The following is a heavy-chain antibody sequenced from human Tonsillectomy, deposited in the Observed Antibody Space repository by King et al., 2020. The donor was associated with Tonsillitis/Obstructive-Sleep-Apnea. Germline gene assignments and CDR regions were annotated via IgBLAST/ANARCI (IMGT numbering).Heavy chain of an antibody. CDR2: ISYDGSNK. V-gene: IGHV3-30*04. Sequence: VQLVESGGGVVQPGRSLRLSCAASGFTFSSYAMHWVRQAPGKGLEWVAVISYDGSNKYYADSVKGRFTISRDNSKNTLYLQMNSLRAGDTAVYYCAKDIPAAGTYYGMDVWGQGTTVTFSS. CDR3: AKDIPAAGTYYGMDV. CDR1: GFTFSSYA. D-gene: IGHD6-13*01. J-gene: IGHJ6*02.